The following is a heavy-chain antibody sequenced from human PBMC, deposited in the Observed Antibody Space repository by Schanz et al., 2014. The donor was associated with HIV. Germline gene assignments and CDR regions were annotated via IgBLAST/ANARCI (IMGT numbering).Heavy chain of an antibody. J-gene: IGHJ4*02. D-gene: IGHD3-10*01. CDR3: ARGPWAGSGSYPLDY. CDR2: IYDNGNT. V-gene: IGHV4-59*01. CDR1: GGSIRSYY. Sequence: QVQLQESGPGLVKPSETLSLTCTVSGGSIRSYYWTWIRQPPGKGLEWIGYIYDNGNTNFNSSLKSRVTMSVDTSKNQFSLKVTSVTAADTATYYCARGPWAGSGSYPLDYWGQGTLVTVSS.